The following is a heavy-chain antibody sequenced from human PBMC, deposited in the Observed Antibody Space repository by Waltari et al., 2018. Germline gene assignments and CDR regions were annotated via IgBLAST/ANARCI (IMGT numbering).Heavy chain of an antibody. Sequence: VQLVQSETEVKKPGASVMVSCKTSGYTFKSYAFSWVRQAPGQGLEWMGWVSGDNGDTFYEQTFQDRLTMTTETSTTTTYMELRNLRSDDTAIYYCARVSTNNGPGDLDYWGQGTLVTVSA. V-gene: IGHV1-18*01. D-gene: IGHD2-8*01. CDR2: VSGDNGDT. CDR3: ARVSTNNGPGDLDY. CDR1: GYTFKSYA. J-gene: IGHJ4*02.